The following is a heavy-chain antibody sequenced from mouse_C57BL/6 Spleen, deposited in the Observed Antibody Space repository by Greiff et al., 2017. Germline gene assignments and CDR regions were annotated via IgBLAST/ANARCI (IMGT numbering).Heavy chain of an antibody. CDR2: ISSGGDYI. CDR3: TRAYRSYWYFDV. Sequence: EVQRVESGEGLVKPGGSLKLSCAASGFTFSSYAMSWVRQTPEKRLEWVAYISSGGDYIYYADTVKGRFTISRDNARNTLYLQMSSLKSEDTAMYYCTRAYRSYWYFDVWGTGTTVTVSS. J-gene: IGHJ1*03. CDR1: GFTFSSYA. V-gene: IGHV5-9-1*02. D-gene: IGHD2-10*01.